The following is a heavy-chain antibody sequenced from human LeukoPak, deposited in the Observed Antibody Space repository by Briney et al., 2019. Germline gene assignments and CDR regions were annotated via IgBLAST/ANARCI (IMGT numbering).Heavy chain of an antibody. CDR1: GFTFSSYA. CDR2: ISGSGGST. CDR3: AKDYDFWSGYLLA. Sequence: GGSLRLSCAASGFTFSSYAMGWVRQAPGKGLEWVSAISGSGGSTYCADSVKGRFTISRDNSKNTLYLQMNSLRAEDTAVYYCAKDYDFWSGYLLAWGQGTLVTVSS. V-gene: IGHV3-23*01. D-gene: IGHD3-3*01. J-gene: IGHJ5*02.